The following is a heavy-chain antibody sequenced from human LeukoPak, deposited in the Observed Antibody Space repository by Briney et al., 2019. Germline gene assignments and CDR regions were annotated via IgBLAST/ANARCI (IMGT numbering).Heavy chain of an antibody. V-gene: IGHV3-11*01. Sequence: PGGSLRLSCAASGFTFSDYHMSWIRQAPGKGLEWVSYISTSGSPMYYTDSVKGRFTISRDNAKSSLYLQMNSLRAEDTAVYYCAGDWWGPDVAARSNWFAPWGQGTLVTVSS. D-gene: IGHD6-6*01. CDR1: GFTFSDYH. J-gene: IGHJ5*02. CDR3: AGDWWGPDVAARSNWFAP. CDR2: ISTSGSPM.